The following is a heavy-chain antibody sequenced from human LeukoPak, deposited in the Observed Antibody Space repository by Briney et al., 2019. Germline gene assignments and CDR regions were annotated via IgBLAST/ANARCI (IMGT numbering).Heavy chain of an antibody. CDR3: ARQYCSSTSCSLYYFDY. CDR1: GGSFSGYY. V-gene: IGHV4-34*01. CDR2: INHSGST. J-gene: IGHJ4*02. D-gene: IGHD2-2*01. Sequence: SETLSLTCAVYGGSFSGYYWSWIRQPPGKGLEWIGEINHSGSTNYNPSLKSRVTISADTSKNQFSLKLSSVTAADTAVYYCARQYCSSTSCSLYYFDYWGQGTLVTVSS.